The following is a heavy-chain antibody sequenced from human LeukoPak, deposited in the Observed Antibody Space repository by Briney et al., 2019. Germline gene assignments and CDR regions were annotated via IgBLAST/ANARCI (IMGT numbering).Heavy chain of an antibody. Sequence: AGGSLRLSCAASGFTFSSYSMNWVRQAPGKGLEWVSYISSSSTIYYADSVKGRFTISRDNAKNSLYLQMNSLRDEDTAVYYCASPGATGDHAFDIWGQGTMVTVSS. CDR2: ISSSSTI. CDR3: ASPGATGDHAFDI. CDR1: GFTFSSYS. V-gene: IGHV3-48*02. D-gene: IGHD1-26*01. J-gene: IGHJ3*02.